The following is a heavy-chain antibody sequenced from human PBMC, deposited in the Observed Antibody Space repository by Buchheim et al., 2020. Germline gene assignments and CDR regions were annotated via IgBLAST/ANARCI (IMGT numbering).Heavy chain of an antibody. D-gene: IGHD2-2*01. V-gene: IGHV3-48*02. CDR2: ISSSSSTI. Sequence: EVQLVESGGGLVQPGGSLRLSCAASGFIFSSYSMNWVRQAPGKGLEWVSYISSSSSTIYYADSVKGRFTISRDNAKNSLYLQMNSLRDEDTAVYYCARDRDCSSTSCYVGPFYYYYGMDVWGQGTT. J-gene: IGHJ6*02. CDR3: ARDRDCSSTSCYVGPFYYYYGMDV. CDR1: GFIFSSYS.